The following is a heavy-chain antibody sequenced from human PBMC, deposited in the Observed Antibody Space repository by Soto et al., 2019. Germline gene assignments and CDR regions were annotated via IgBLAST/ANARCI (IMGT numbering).Heavy chain of an antibody. CDR1: GFTFSSYD. CDR2: IGTAGDT. D-gene: IGHD3-22*01. Sequence: PGGSLRLSCAASGFTFSSYDMHWVRQATGKGLEWVSAIGTAGDTYYPGSVKGRFTISRENAKNSLYLQMNSLRAEDTAVYYCARGRSENYYDSSGYYYRWGQGTLVTVSS. V-gene: IGHV3-13*01. J-gene: IGHJ4*02. CDR3: ARGRSENYYDSSGYYYR.